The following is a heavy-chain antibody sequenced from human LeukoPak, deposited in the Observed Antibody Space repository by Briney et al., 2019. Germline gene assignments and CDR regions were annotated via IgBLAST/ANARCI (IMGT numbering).Heavy chain of an antibody. D-gene: IGHD2-8*01. CDR1: GGSISSYY. CDR2: IYYSGST. CDR3: ARKMRMVYASDY. Sequence: SETLSLTCTVSGGSISSYYWSWIRQPPGKGLEWIGYIYYSGSTNYNPSLKSRVTISVDASKNQFSLKLSSVTAADTAVYYCARKMRMVYASDYWGQGTLVTVSS. V-gene: IGHV4-59*01. J-gene: IGHJ4*02.